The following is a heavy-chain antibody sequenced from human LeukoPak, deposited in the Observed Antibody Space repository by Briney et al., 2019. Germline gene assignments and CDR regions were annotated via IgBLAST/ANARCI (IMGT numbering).Heavy chain of an antibody. Sequence: ASVKVSCKASGYTFTSYDINWVRQAPGQGLEWMGWMDPNRGNTGYAQKFQGRVTMARSTSVSTAYMELSSLTSEDTAVYYCARGLSRCSSGNCYEPNWLDSWGQGTQVTVSS. J-gene: IGHJ5*01. D-gene: IGHD2-2*01. CDR1: GYTFTSYD. CDR3: ARGLSRCSSGNCYEPNWLDS. CDR2: MDPNRGNT. V-gene: IGHV1-8*02.